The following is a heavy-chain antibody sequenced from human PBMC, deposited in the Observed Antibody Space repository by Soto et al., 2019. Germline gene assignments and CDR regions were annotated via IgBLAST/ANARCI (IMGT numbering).Heavy chain of an antibody. V-gene: IGHV3-21*01. CDR2: ISSTSSYI. Sequence: EVQLVESGGGLVKPGGSLRLSCAASGFTFSTYSLHWVRQAPGKGLEWVSSISSTSSYIYYAGSVKGRFTISRDNAKNSLYLQMNSLRAEDTAVYYCVRDVNYYDSSGYRDYWGQGTLVTVSS. CDR3: VRDVNYYDSSGYRDY. D-gene: IGHD3-22*01. J-gene: IGHJ4*02. CDR1: GFTFSTYS.